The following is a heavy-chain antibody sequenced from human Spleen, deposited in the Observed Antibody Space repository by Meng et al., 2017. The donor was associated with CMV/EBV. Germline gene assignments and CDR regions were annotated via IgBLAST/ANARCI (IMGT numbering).Heavy chain of an antibody. CDR1: GYTFTSYG. V-gene: IGHV1-2*02. CDR3: ARGDARAAAGTSIWFDP. CDR2: INPNSGGT. D-gene: IGHD6-13*01. Sequence: ASVKVSCKASGYTFTSYGIYWVRQARGQGLEWMGWINPNSGGTNYAQKFQGRVTMTRDTSISTAYMELSRLRSDDTAVYYCARGDARAAAGTSIWFDPWGQGTLVTVSS. J-gene: IGHJ5*02.